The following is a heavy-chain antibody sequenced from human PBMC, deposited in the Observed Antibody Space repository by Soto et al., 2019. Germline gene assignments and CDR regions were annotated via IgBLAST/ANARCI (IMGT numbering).Heavy chain of an antibody. CDR2: IFANGHT. V-gene: IGHV4-4*07. CDR3: VASLAASGLNWLDP. CDR1: GGSISEKY. Sequence: PSETLSLTCIVSGGSISEKYWNWVRQPPGKGLEWIGLIFANGHTDYNPSLKSRVTMSVDASKNQFSLRLTSMTAADTAVDYCVASLAASGLNWLDPWGRGTLVTVSS. J-gene: IGHJ5*02. D-gene: IGHD6-13*01.